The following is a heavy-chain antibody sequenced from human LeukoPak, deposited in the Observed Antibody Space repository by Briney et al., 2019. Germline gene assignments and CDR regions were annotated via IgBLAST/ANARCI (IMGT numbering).Heavy chain of an antibody. CDR2: ISSSGSTI. V-gene: IGHV3-48*03. CDR1: GFTFSSYE. D-gene: IGHD2-15*01. Sequence: PGGSLRLSCAASGFTFSSYEMNWVRQAPGKGLEWVSYISSSGSTIYYADSVKGRFTISRDNAKNSLYLQMNRLRAEDTAVYYCARDCGGGSCYGPYDAFDIWGQGTMVTVSS. J-gene: IGHJ3*02. CDR3: ARDCGGGSCYGPYDAFDI.